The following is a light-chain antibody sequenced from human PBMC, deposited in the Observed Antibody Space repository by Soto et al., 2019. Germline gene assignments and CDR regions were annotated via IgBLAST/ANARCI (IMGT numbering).Light chain of an antibody. J-gene: IGKJ3*01. CDR1: QSVSSSY. CDR2: GAS. CDR3: QQYGSSPLFT. Sequence: EIVLTQSPGTLSLSPGERATLSCRASQSVSSSYLAWYQQKPGQAPRLLISGASSRATGIPDRFSGSGSGTDFTLTSSRLEPEDVAVYYCQQYGSSPLFTFGPGTKVDIK. V-gene: IGKV3-20*01.